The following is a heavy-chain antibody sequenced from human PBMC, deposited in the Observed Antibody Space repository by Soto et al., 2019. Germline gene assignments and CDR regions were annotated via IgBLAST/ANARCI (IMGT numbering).Heavy chain of an antibody. D-gene: IGHD3-16*01. V-gene: IGHV3-11*01. Sequence: QVHLEESGGGLVKPGGSLRLSCTASGFIFSDYYMSWIRQAPGKGLEWVSDISNSGRITHQADSVEGRFTISRDNAKDSLYLQMNSLRTEDSAIYYCARDHGGGGLTLEYWGQGTLVTVSS. CDR2: ISNSGRIT. CDR1: GFIFSDYY. CDR3: ARDHGGGGLTLEY. J-gene: IGHJ4*02.